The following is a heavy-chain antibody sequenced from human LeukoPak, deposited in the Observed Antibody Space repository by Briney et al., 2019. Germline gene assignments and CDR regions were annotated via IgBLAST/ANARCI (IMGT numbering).Heavy chain of an antibody. V-gene: IGHV3-7*03. CDR3: AKEGRSLQTY. D-gene: IGHD5-24*01. CDR2: IKEDGTET. J-gene: IGHJ4*02. Sequence: GGSLRLSCAASGFMFSSNWMSWVRLAPGKGLEWVANIKEDGTETYYVDSVKGRFTISRDNAENSLYLQMNSLRVEDTAVYYCAKEGRSLQTYWGQGTLVTVSS. CDR1: GFMFSSNW.